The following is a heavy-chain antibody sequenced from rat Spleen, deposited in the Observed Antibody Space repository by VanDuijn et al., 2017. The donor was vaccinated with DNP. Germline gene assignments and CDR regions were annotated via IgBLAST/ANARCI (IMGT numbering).Heavy chain of an antibody. V-gene: IGHV3-1*01. Sequence: EVQLQESGPGLVKPSQSLSLTCSVTGYSITSNYWAWIRKFPGNKMECMGYISYSGTTTYTPSLKSRISITRDTSRNQFFLQVISVSPEDTATYYCARSDVYNGFDYWGQGVMVTVSS. J-gene: IGHJ2*01. CDR1: GYSITSNY. CDR3: ARSDVYNGFDY. CDR2: ISYSGTT. D-gene: IGHD1-6*01.